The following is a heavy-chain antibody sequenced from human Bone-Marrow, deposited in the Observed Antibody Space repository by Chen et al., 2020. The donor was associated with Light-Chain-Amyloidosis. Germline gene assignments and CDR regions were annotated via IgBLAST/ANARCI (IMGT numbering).Heavy chain of an antibody. J-gene: IGHJ4*02. V-gene: IGHV5-51*01. Sequence: EVQLEQSGPEVKKPGESLKISCKGSGYTFPNYWIGWVRQMPGKGLEWMGVIYPDDYDARYSPSFEGQVTISAGKSITTAYLQWRSLEASDTAMYYWARRRAGYNFDYWGQGTLVTVSS. CDR3: ARRRAGYNFDY. CDR2: IYPDDYDA. CDR1: GYTFPNYW. D-gene: IGHD5-12*01.